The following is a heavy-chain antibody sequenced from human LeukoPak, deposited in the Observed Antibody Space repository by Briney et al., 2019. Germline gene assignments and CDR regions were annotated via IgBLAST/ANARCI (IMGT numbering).Heavy chain of an antibody. J-gene: IGHJ4*02. D-gene: IGHD3-10*01. CDR2: IYYSGIT. Sequence: SETLSLTCTVSGGSISSSNYYWGWIRQPPGKGLEWIGSIYYSGITYYNPSLKSRVTISVDTSKNQFSLKLSSVTAADTAVYYCARRPLTMVRGVIITYFDYWGQGTLVTVSS. CDR1: GGSISSSNYY. V-gene: IGHV4-39*01. CDR3: ARRPLTMVRGVIITYFDY.